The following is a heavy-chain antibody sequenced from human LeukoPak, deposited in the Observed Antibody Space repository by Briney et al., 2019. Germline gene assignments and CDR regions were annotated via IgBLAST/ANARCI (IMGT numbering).Heavy chain of an antibody. CDR2: INEDGRTV. V-gene: IGHV3-74*01. D-gene: IGHD3-10*01. Sequence: PAWSLRLSCAASGFSFRISWMDWVRQPPGQGLEWVSRINEDGRTVTSADSVKGRFTICRDNATNTLSLQMNRLRAAGSAVYYCLRGLGISLWGRGTLVAPSS. CDR1: GFSFRISW. J-gene: IGHJ4*02. CDR3: LRGLGISL.